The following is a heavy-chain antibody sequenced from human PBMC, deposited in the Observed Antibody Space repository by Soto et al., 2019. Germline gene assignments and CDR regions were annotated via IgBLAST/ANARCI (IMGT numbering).Heavy chain of an antibody. CDR2: INPNSGGT. J-gene: IGHJ6*03. V-gene: IGHV1-2*04. CDR1: GYTFTGYY. Sequence: ASVKVSCKASGYTFTGYYMHWVRQAPGQGLEWMGWINPNSGGTNYAQKFQGCVTMTRDTSISTAYMELSRLRSDDTAVYYCARGESYDYIPLPMDVWGKGTTVTVSS. CDR3: ARGESYDYIPLPMDV. D-gene: IGHD3-16*01.